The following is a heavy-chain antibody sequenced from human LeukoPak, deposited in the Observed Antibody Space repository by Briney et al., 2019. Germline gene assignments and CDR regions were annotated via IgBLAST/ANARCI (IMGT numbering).Heavy chain of an antibody. CDR2: IYSGGSK. J-gene: IGHJ6*03. CDR3: ARSGIAAAGFGGVNYYYYYMDV. Sequence: GGSLRLSCAATGFTVSSNYMSWVRQAPGKGLEWVSVIYSGGSKYYADSVKGRFTISRDNSKNTLYLQMNSLRAEDTAVYYCARSGIAAAGFGGVNYYYYYMDVWGKGTTVTVSS. V-gene: IGHV3-66*02. D-gene: IGHD6-13*01. CDR1: GFTVSSNY.